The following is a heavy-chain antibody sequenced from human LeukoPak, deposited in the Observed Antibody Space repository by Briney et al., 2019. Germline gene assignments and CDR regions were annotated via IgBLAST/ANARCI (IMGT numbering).Heavy chain of an antibody. D-gene: IGHD2-15*01. V-gene: IGHV3-9*01. CDR2: ISWNSGSI. J-gene: IGHJ4*02. CDR3: AKDSSGYFDY. CDR1: GFTFDDYA. Sequence: GRSLRLSCAASGFTFDDYAMHWVRHAPGRGLEWVSGISWNSGSIGYADSVKGRFTISRDNAKNSRYLQMNSLRAEDTALYYCAKDSSGYFDYWGQGTLVTVSS.